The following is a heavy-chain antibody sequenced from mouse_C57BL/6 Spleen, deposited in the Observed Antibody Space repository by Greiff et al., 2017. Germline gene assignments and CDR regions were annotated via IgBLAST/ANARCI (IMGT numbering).Heavy chain of an antibody. CDR2: IRLKSDNYAT. J-gene: IGHJ2*01. CDR3: TGGGWLGY. Sequence: EVKLMESGGGLVQPGGSMKLSCVASGFTFSNYWMNWVRQSPEKGLEWVAQIRLKSDNYATHYAESVKGRFTISRDDSKSSVYLQMNNLRAEDTGIYYCTGGGWLGYWGQGTTLTVSS. V-gene: IGHV6-3*01. CDR1: GFTFSNYW. D-gene: IGHD2-3*01.